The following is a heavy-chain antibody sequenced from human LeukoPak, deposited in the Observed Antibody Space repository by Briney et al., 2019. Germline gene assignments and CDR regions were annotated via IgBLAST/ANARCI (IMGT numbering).Heavy chain of an antibody. CDR2: ISNDGSNK. V-gene: IGHV3-30*03. CDR3: ARDTSNDFWSGYYPHYGYYYGMDV. Sequence: PGGSLRLSCAASGFTFSSYGMHWVRQAPGKGLEWVAVISNDGSNKYYADSVKGRFTISRDNSKNTLYLQMNSLRAEDTAVYYCARDTSNDFWSGYYPHYGYYYGMDVWGQGTTVTVSS. J-gene: IGHJ6*02. D-gene: IGHD3-3*01. CDR1: GFTFSSYG.